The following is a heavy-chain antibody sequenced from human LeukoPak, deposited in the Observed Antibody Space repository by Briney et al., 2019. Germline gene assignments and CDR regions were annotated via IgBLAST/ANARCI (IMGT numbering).Heavy chain of an antibody. V-gene: IGHV1-69*13. D-gene: IGHD3-10*01. CDR2: IIPIFGTA. CDR3: ARGSSITMIRGEGVYGMDV. Sequence: ASVKVSCKTSGYTFTSYDISWVRQAPGQGLEWMGGIIPIFGTANYAQKFQGRVTISADESTSTAYMELSSLRYEDTAVYYCARGSSITMIRGEGVYGMDVWGQGTTVTVSS. J-gene: IGHJ6*02. CDR1: GYTFTSYD.